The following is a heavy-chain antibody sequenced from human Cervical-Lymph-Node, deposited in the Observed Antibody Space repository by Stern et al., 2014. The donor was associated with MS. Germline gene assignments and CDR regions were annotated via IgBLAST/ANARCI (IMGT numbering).Heavy chain of an antibody. CDR2: ISYDGRNK. Sequence: QVQLVESGGGVVQPGRSLRLSCAASGFTFRSYGMHWVRQAPGKGLGWVAIISYDGRNKHYTDSVKGRFTISRDNSKNTLYLQMTSLRAEDTAVYYCAKDLTAVALYLEYWGQGAVVTVSS. D-gene: IGHD6-13*01. J-gene: IGHJ4*02. CDR1: GFTFRSYG. V-gene: IGHV3-30*18. CDR3: AKDLTAVALYLEY.